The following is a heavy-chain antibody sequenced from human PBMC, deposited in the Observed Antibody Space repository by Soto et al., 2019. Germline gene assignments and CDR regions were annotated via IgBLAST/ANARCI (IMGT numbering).Heavy chain of an antibody. J-gene: IGHJ6*02. D-gene: IGHD3-22*01. CDR1: GGSISSRSYY. Sequence: TSETLSLTCTVSGGSISSRSYYWGWIRQPPGKGLEWIGSIYYSGTTYYNPSLKSRVTISADMSNNHFSLKLSSVTAADTAVYYCATFYDKSGYYPYGMDVWGQGTTVT. V-gene: IGHV4-39*02. CDR3: ATFYDKSGYYPYGMDV. CDR2: IYYSGTT.